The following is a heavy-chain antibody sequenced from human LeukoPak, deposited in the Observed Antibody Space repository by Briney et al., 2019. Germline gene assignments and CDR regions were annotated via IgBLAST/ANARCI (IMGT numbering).Heavy chain of an antibody. CDR1: GYTFTGYY. Sequence: ASVKVSCKASGYTFTGYYMHWVRQAPGQGLEWMGWINPNSGGTNYAQKFQGRVTMTRDTSISTAYMELSRLRSDDTAVYYCARFQPYCSGGSCYRYAFDIWGQGTMVTVSS. V-gene: IGHV1-2*02. J-gene: IGHJ3*02. D-gene: IGHD2-15*01. CDR2: INPNSGGT. CDR3: ARFQPYCSGGSCYRYAFDI.